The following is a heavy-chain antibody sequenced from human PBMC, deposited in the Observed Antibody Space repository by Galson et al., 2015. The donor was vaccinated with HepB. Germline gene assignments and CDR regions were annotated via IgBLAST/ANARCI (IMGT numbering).Heavy chain of an antibody. V-gene: IGHV3-21*01. CDR3: ARGGIQLWFPSDY. J-gene: IGHJ4*02. CDR1: GFTFSSYS. CDR2: ISSSSSYI. D-gene: IGHD5-18*01. Sequence: SLRLSCAASGFTFSSYSMNWVRQAPGKGLEWVSSISSSSSYIYYADSVKGRFTISRDNAKNSLYLQMNSLRAEDTAVYYCARGGIQLWFPSDYWGQGTLVTVSS.